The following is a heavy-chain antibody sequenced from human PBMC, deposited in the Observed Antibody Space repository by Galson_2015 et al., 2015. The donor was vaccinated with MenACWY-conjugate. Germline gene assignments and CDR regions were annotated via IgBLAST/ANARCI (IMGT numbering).Heavy chain of an antibody. D-gene: IGHD3-3*02. CDR1: GGSINSYY. CDR3: ARGVNLASMAGY. Sequence: SLTCTVSGGSINSYYWSWIRQPPGKGLEWIGYMYNSGSANYNPSLKSRVTISVDTSKNQFSLTMTSVTAADTAVYYCARGVNLASMAGYWGQGTLVTVSS. V-gene: IGHV4-59*01. J-gene: IGHJ4*02. CDR2: MYNSGSA.